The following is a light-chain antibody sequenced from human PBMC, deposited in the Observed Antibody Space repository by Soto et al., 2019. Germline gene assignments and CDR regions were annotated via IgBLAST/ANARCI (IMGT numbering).Light chain of an antibody. V-gene: IGLV2-23*02. CDR2: EVN. CDR3: CSYAGSSTLYV. CDR1: SSDIGTYNL. Sequence: QSALTQPASGSGSPGQSITISCTGTSSDIGTYNLVSWYQQHPGKAPKLMIYEVNKRPSGVSDRFSGSKSGNTASLTISGLQAEDEADYYCCSYAGSSTLYVFGTGTKLTVL. J-gene: IGLJ1*01.